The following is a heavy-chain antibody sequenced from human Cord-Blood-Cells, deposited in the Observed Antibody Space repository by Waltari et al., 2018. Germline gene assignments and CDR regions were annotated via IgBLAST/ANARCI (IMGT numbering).Heavy chain of an antibody. CDR3: ARGRAYNWNYRPFDI. Sequence: QVQLQQWGAGLLQPSETLSLTCAVYGGSFIGYYWSWIRTPPGKGLEWIGEINHSGSTNYNPSLKSRVTISVDTSKNQFSLKLSSVTAADTAVYYCARGRAYNWNYRPFDIWGQGTMVTVSS. CDR2: INHSGST. CDR1: GGSFIGYY. J-gene: IGHJ3*02. V-gene: IGHV4-34*01. D-gene: IGHD1-7*01.